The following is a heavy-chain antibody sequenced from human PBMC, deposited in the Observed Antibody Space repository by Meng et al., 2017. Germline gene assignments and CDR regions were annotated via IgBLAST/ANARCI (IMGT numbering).Heavy chain of an antibody. CDR3: ARRGIAARPFYY. D-gene: IGHD6-6*01. J-gene: IGHJ4*02. V-gene: IGHV4-34*01. CDR2: INHSGST. Sequence: QVQLQQWGAGLLKPSETLSLTRAVNGGSFSGYYWSWIRQPPGKGLEWIGEINHSGSTNYNPSLKSRVTISVDTSKNQFSLKLSSVTAADTAVYYCARRGIAARPFYYWGQGTLVTVSS. CDR1: GGSFSGYY.